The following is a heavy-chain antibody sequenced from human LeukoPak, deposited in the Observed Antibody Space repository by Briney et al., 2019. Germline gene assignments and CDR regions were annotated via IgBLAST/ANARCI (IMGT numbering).Heavy chain of an antibody. Sequence: SVKVSCKXSGGTFSSYAISWVRQAPGRGLEWMGGIIPIFGTANYSQKFQGRVTITTDESTSTAYMELSSLRSEDTAVYYCARTKSSSWQLDYWGQGTLVTVSS. CDR3: ARTKSSSWQLDY. V-gene: IGHV1-69*05. D-gene: IGHD6-13*01. CDR2: IIPIFGTA. CDR1: GGTFSSYA. J-gene: IGHJ4*02.